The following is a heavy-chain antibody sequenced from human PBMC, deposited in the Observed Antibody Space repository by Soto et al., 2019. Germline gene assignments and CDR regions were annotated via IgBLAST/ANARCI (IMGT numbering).Heavy chain of an antibody. CDR2: IKSKTDGGTT. J-gene: IGHJ6*02. CDR3: TTVVDDILTGYYTYYGMDV. D-gene: IGHD3-9*01. CDR1: GFTFSNAW. V-gene: IGHV3-15*07. Sequence: PGGSLRLSCAASGFTFSNAWMNWVRQAPGKGLEWVGRIKSKTDGGTTDYDAPVKGRFTISRDDSKNTQYLQMNSLKTEDTAVFYCTTVVDDILTGYYTYYGMDVWGQGTTVTVSS.